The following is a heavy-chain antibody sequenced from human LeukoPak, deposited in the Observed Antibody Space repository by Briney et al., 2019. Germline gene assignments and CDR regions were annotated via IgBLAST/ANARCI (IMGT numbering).Heavy chain of an antibody. V-gene: IGHV3-9*03. D-gene: IGHD3-22*01. Sequence: GGSLRLSCAASGFTFDDYAMHWVRQAPGKGLEWVSGISWNSGSIGYADSVKGRFTISRDNAKNSPYLQMNSLRAEDMALYYCAKDFYYYDSSGYLEHWGQGTLVTVSS. CDR2: ISWNSGSI. J-gene: IGHJ1*01. CDR3: AKDFYYYDSSGYLEH. CDR1: GFTFDDYA.